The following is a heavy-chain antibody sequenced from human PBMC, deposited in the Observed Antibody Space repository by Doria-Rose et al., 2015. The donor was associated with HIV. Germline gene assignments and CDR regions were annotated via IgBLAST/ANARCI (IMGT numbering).Heavy chain of an antibody. CDR2: ISLDSGAK. V-gene: IGHV3-9*01. D-gene: IGHD3-3*01. J-gene: IGHJ6*03. CDR1: GFSFESYA. CDR3: AKAPIIGPKYYFYMDV. Sequence: VQLVESGGGLVQPGRSLRLSCVGSGFSFESYAMHWVRPAPGKGLEWVAGISLDSGAKGNADSVEGRFTISRDNAKKSVYLEMRSLRPEDTAFYYCAKAPIIGPKYYFYMDVWGKGTSVTVSS.